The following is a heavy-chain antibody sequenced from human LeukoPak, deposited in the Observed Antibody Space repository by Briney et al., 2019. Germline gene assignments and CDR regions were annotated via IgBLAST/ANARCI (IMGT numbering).Heavy chain of an antibody. D-gene: IGHD5-18*01. CDR2: ISGSGGST. Sequence: GGSLRLSCAASGFTFSSYAMSWVRQAPGKGLEWVSVISGSGGSTHYADSVKGRFTISRDNSKNTLYPQMNSLRAEDTAVYYCATTIGGYNYGPSFDYWGQGTLVTVSS. CDR3: ATTIGGYNYGPSFDY. V-gene: IGHV3-23*01. J-gene: IGHJ4*02. CDR1: GFTFSSYA.